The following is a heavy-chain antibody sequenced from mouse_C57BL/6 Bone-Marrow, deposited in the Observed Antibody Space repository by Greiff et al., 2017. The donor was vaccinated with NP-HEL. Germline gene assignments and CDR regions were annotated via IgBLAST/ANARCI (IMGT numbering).Heavy chain of an antibody. J-gene: IGHJ2*01. CDR3: ARSLYDYDDDY. CDR1: GYAFSSSW. V-gene: IGHV1-82*01. CDR2: IYPGDGDT. Sequence: VQLVESGPELVKPGASVKISCKASGYAFSSSWMNWVKQRPGKGLEWIGRIYPGDGDTNYNGKFKGKATLTADKSSSTAYMQLSSLTSEDSAVYFCARSLYDYDDDYWGQGTTLTVSS. D-gene: IGHD2-4*01.